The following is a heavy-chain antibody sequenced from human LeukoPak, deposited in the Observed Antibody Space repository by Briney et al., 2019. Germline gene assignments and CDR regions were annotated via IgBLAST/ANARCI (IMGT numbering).Heavy chain of an antibody. CDR1: GYTFTSYG. CDR3: ARRTSGGNYDFWSGYYVEGYFDY. CDR2: ISAYNGNT. D-gene: IGHD3-3*01. J-gene: IGHJ4*03. Sequence: ASVKVSCKASGYTFTSYGISWVRQAPGQGLEWMGWISAYNGNTNYAQKLQGRVTMTTDTSTSTAYMELRSLRSDDTAVYYCARRTSGGNYDFWSGYYVEGYFDYWGQGTLVTVSS. V-gene: IGHV1-18*01.